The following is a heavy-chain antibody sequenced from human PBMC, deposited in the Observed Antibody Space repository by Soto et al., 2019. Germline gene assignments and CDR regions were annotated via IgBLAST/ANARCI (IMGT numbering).Heavy chain of an antibody. J-gene: IGHJ4*02. Sequence: ASVKVSCKASGYTFTSYDINWVRQATGRGLEWMGWMNPNSGNTGYAQKFQGRVTMTRNTSISTAYMELSSLRSEDTAVYYCARGLKYYDILTGYYTESFDYWGQGTLVTVSS. CDR2: MNPNSGNT. CDR3: ARGLKYYDILTGYYTESFDY. CDR1: GYTFTSYD. V-gene: IGHV1-8*01. D-gene: IGHD3-9*01.